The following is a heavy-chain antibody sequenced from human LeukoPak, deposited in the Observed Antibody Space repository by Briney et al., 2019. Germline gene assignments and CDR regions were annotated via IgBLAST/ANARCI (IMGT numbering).Heavy chain of an antibody. CDR1: GFTFRSYS. CDR2: ISSSSSYI. Sequence: GGSLRLSCAASGFTFRSYSMNWVRQAPGKGLEWVSSISSSSSYIYYAYSVKGRFTISRGNAKNSLYLQMNSLRAEDTAVYYCPREDYGGIDYWGQGTLVTVSS. D-gene: IGHD4-17*01. CDR3: PREDYGGIDY. J-gene: IGHJ4*02. V-gene: IGHV3-21*01.